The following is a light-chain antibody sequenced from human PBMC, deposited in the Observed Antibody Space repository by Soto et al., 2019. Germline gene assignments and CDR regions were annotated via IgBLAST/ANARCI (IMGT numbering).Light chain of an antibody. CDR1: QSISTF. J-gene: IGKJ2*01. CDR2: DAS. CDR3: QQTYNSLYT. V-gene: IGKV1-39*01. Sequence: DIQMTQSPSSLSASVGDRVTITCRASQSISTFLNWYQQKPGKAPKFLIYDASTLQSVVPSRFSGSGSGTDFTLTISSLQPEDFATYYCQQTYNSLYTFGQGTKLEIK.